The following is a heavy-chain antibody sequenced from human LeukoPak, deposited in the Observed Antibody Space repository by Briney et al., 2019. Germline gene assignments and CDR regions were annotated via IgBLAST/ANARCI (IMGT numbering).Heavy chain of an antibody. Sequence: SETLSLTCSVSGGSFDSKYWSWIRQPPGNGLEWIGYIYTSGSTNFNPSLRSRVAMSIDPSKNQFSLKVSSVTAAYTAVYYFANYISNVHYYMDVWGKGTTVNVSS. V-gene: IGHV4-4*09. CDR2: IYTSGST. D-gene: IGHD4-11*01. CDR3: ANYISNVHYYMDV. J-gene: IGHJ6*03. CDR1: GGSFDSKY.